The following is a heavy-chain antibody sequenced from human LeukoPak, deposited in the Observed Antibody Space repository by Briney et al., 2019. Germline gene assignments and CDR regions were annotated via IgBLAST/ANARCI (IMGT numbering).Heavy chain of an antibody. V-gene: IGHV2-70*11. J-gene: IGHJ4*02. Sequence: ESGPTLVNPTQTLTLTCTFSGFSLSTRKMCVSWIRQTPGKALVWLARIDWDDEKHYRTSLRTRLTVSKDTSKSQVVLTMTNMDPVDTATYYCARVVRLSDNNFFDYWGQGNLVTVSS. CDR1: GFSLSTRKMC. D-gene: IGHD3-10*02. CDR2: IDWDDEK. CDR3: ARVVRLSDNNFFDY.